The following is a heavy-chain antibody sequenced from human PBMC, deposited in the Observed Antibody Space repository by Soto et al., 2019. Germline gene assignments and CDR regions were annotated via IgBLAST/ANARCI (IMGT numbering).Heavy chain of an antibody. Sequence: SQTRSPTGTVSGRSSSSYSWSWMRQRPGKGLEWNGYIYYSGRTNYNPSLKSRVTISVDTPKNQFSLKLSSVTAADTAVYYCARAYYDSSNQARYDAFDIWGQGTMVTVSS. D-gene: IGHD3-22*01. CDR3: ARAYYDSSNQARYDAFDI. V-gene: IGHV4-59*01. CDR2: IYYSGRT. J-gene: IGHJ3*02. CDR1: GRSSSSYS.